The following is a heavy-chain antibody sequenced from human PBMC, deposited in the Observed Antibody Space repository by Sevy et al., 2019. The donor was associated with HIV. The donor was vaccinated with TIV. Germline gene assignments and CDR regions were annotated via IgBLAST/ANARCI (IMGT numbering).Heavy chain of an antibody. V-gene: IGHV1-69*10. J-gene: IGHJ4*02. D-gene: IGHD2-21*02. CDR2: IIPRPGIA. Sequence: ASVKVSCMASGGSLTNYGMNRVRQAPGQGLDWMGGIIPRPGIANYAPNFRDRVTISADTSMNTVYLELRRLKSEDTGVYFCASVRPCGGDCYFFDSWGQGTLVTVSS. CDR3: ASVRPCGGDCYFFDS. CDR1: GGSLTNYG.